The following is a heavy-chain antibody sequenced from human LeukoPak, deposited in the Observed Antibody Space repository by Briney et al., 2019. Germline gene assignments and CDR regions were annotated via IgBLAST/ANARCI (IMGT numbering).Heavy chain of an antibody. J-gene: IGHJ4*02. V-gene: IGHV4-31*11. CDR2: IYYSGST. CDR3: ARVHYDILTGSQMYYFDY. Sequence: SETLSLTCAVSGGSISSGGHYWSWIRQHPGKGLEWIGHIYYSGSTYYNPSLKSRVTISVDTSKNQFSLKLSSVTAADTAVYYCARVHYDILTGSQMYYFDYWGQGTLVTVSS. D-gene: IGHD3-9*01. CDR1: GGSISSGGHY.